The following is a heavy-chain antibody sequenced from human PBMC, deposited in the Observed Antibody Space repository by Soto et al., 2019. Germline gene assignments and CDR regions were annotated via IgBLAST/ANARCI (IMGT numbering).Heavy chain of an antibody. CDR2: ISYDGSNK. CDR3: AKDSKKWSSPGGMDV. CDR1: GFTFSSYG. D-gene: IGHD2-15*01. Sequence: GESLKISCAASGFTFSSYGMHWVRQAPGKGLEWVAVISYDGSNKYYADSVKGRFTISRDNSKNTLYLQMNSLRAEDTAVYYCAKDSKKWSSPGGMDVWGQGTTVTVSS. V-gene: IGHV3-30*18. J-gene: IGHJ6*02.